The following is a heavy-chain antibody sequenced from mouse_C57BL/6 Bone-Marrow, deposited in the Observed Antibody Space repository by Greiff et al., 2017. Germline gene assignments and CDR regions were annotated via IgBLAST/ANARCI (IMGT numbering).Heavy chain of an antibody. Sequence: QVQLQQPGAELVKPGASVKLSCKASGYTFTSYWMHWVKQRPGQGLEWIGMIHPNSGSTNYNEKFKSKATLTVDKSSSTAYMQLSSLTSEDSAVYYCAREGYYGSSSHWYFDVWGTGTTVTVSS. CDR2: IHPNSGST. J-gene: IGHJ1*03. D-gene: IGHD1-1*01. CDR1: GYTFTSYW. CDR3: AREGYYGSSSHWYFDV. V-gene: IGHV1-64*01.